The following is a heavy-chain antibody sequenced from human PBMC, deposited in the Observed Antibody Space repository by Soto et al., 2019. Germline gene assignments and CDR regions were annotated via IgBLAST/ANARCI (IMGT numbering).Heavy chain of an antibody. Sequence: LRLSCAGSGFTFSGYWMHWVRQAPGKGPVWVSRLNPNGTFTINADSVKGRFTISRDNAKNTVYLQMNSLRADDTAVYYCAKEGNSKYSSSPYYFDYWGQGTLVTVSS. V-gene: IGHV3-74*01. CDR2: LNPNGTFT. D-gene: IGHD6-6*01. CDR1: GFTFSGYW. CDR3: AKEGNSKYSSSPYYFDY. J-gene: IGHJ4*02.